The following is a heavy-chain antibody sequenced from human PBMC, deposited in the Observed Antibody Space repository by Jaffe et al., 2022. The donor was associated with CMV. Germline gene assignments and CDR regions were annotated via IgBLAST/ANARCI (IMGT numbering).Heavy chain of an antibody. Sequence: EVQLVESGGGLVQPGGSLRLSCAASGFTFSSYEMNWVRQAPGKGLEWVSYISSSGSTIYYADSVKGRFTISRDNAKNSLYLQMNSLRAEDTAVYYCARDQEYSSSSAHWGQGTLVTVSS. J-gene: IGHJ4*02. D-gene: IGHD6-6*01. V-gene: IGHV3-48*03. CDR1: GFTFSSYE. CDR2: ISSSGSTI. CDR3: ARDQEYSSSSAH.